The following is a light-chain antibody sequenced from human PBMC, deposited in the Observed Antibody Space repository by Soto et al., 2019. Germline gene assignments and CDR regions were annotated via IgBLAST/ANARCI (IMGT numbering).Light chain of an antibody. J-gene: IGLJ1*01. CDR2: DVS. Sequence: QSALTQPASVSGSPGQSIAISCTGTGSDVGGYRYVSWYQQHPGKAPKLIIYDVSNRPSGVSDRFSGSKSGNTASLTISGHQSEDEADYYCDSYTSSSSYVFGTGTKV. CDR1: GSDVGGYRY. CDR3: DSYTSSSSYV. V-gene: IGLV2-14*01.